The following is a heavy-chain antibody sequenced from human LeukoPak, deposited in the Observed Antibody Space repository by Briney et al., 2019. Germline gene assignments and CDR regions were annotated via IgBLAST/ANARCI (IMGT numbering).Heavy chain of an antibody. CDR1: GGSVNSYY. CDR3: ARDSIPVDY. Sequence: SETLSLTCTVSGGSVNSYYWSWIRQPPGKGLEWLGYIDYSGNTNYSPSLQSRLTISVDTSKNQFSLKLSSVTAADTAVYYCARDSIPVDYWGQGTLVTVSS. V-gene: IGHV4-59*02. CDR2: IDYSGNT. J-gene: IGHJ4*02. D-gene: IGHD2/OR15-2a*01.